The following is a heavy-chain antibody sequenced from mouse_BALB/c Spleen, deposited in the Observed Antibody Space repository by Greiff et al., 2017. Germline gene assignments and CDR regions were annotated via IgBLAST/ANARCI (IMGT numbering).Heavy chain of an antibody. J-gene: IGHJ3*01. Sequence: EVMLVESGGGLVKPGGSLKLSCAASGFTFSDDYMYWVRQTPEKRLEWVATISDGGSYTYYPDSVKGRFTISRDNAKNNLYLQMSSLKSEDTAMYYCARDEGYDQFAYWGQGTLVTVSA. V-gene: IGHV5-4*02. CDR2: ISDGGSYT. CDR3: ARDEGYDQFAY. CDR1: GFTFSDDY. D-gene: IGHD2-14*01.